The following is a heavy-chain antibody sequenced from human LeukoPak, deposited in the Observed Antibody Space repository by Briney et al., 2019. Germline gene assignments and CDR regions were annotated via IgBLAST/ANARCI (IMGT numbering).Heavy chain of an antibody. CDR2: INHSGST. J-gene: IGHJ5*02. CDR1: GGSFSGYY. Sequence: PSETLSLTCAVYGGSFSGYYWSWIRQPPGKGLEWIGEINHSGSTNYNPSLKSRVTISVDTSKNQFSLKLSPVTAADTAVYYCARGLASVWFDPWGQGTLVTVSS. V-gene: IGHV4-34*01. CDR3: ARGLASVWFDP.